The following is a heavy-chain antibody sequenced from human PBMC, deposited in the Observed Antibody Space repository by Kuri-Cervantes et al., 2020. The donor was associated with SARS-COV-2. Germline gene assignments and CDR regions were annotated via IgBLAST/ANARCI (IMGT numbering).Heavy chain of an antibody. J-gene: IGHJ6*02. CDR2: IYSGVST. Sequence: GGSLRLACAASGFTVSSNYMSWVRQAPGKGLEWVSVIYSGVSTYYADSLKGRFTISRDNSKNTLYLQMNSLRAEDTAVYYCARDERWRYCSGGSCYGDYYYGMDVWGQGTTVTVSS. D-gene: IGHD2-15*01. V-gene: IGHV3-53*01. CDR3: ARDERWRYCSGGSCYGDYYYGMDV. CDR1: GFTVSSNY.